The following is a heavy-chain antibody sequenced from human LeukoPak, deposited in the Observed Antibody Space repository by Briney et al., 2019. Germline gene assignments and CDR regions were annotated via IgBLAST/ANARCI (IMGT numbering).Heavy chain of an antibody. CDR3: ARAREYYYDSSGYPRDY. D-gene: IGHD3-22*01. CDR2: MNPNSGNT. CDR1: GYTFTSYD. Sequence: ASVKVSCKASGYTFTSYDINWVRQATGQGLEWMGWMNPNSGNTGYAQKFQGRVTMTRNTSISTAYMELSSLRSEDTAVYYCARAREYYYDSSGYPRDYWGQGTLVTVSS. V-gene: IGHV1-8*01. J-gene: IGHJ4*02.